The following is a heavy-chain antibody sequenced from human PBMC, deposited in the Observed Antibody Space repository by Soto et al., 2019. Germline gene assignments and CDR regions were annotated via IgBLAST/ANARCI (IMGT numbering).Heavy chain of an antibody. D-gene: IGHD5-18*01. CDR2: ISSDNGNT. V-gene: IGHV1-18*01. CDR3: ARCIQQDYYYGMDV. J-gene: IGHJ6*02. Sequence: ASVKVSCKASGYTFYSHSISWVRQAPGQGLEWMGRISSDNGNTRYAQKFRGRVTMTTDTSTSTVYMELRNLRSDDTAVYYCARCIQQDYYYGMDVWGQGTTVTVSS. CDR1: GYTFYSHS.